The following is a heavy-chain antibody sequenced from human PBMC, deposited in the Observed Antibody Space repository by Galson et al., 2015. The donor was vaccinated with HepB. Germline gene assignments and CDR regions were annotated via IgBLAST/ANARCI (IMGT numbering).Heavy chain of an antibody. V-gene: IGHV3-30*18. J-gene: IGHJ4*02. CDR3: ANERGSSRSPGY. CDR2: ISYDGGQK. CDR1: GISFSNSG. Sequence: SLRLSCAASGISFSNSGMHWVRQAPGKGLEWVAVISYDGGQKYYAGPVKGRFIISRDNSKNTLYLQMNSLKTEDTAVYYCANERGSSRSPGYWGQGTPVSVSS. D-gene: IGHD3-16*01.